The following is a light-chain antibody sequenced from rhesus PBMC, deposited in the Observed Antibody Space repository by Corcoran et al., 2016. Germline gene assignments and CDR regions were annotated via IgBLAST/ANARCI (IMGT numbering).Light chain of an antibody. Sequence: DVQMTQSPSSLSASVGDTVTITCRASQTITTYLDWYQQKPGKAPKDRIYKASSLQSGVPSRFSGSGSGPDFTLTLSGLQPEDFATYYCLQYCSTPLTFGQGTKVEIK. CDR2: KAS. CDR3: LQYCSTPLT. J-gene: IGKJ1*01. CDR1: QTITTY. V-gene: IGKV1-22*01.